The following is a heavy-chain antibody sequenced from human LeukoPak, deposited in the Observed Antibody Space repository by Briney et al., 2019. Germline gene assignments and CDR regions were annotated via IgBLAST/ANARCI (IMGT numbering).Heavy chain of an antibody. D-gene: IGHD1-1*01. CDR3: ARLKKRISILERLGGQADY. J-gene: IGHJ4*02. V-gene: IGHV4-59*08. CDR2: IYYTGNT. CDR1: GDSITTYY. Sequence: ASETLSLTCTVSGDSITTYYWSWIRQPPGKGLEWIAYIYYTGNTNYNPSLKSRVTISVDTSKSQFSLKLSSVTAADTAVYYCARLKKRISILERLGGQADYWGQGTLVTVSS.